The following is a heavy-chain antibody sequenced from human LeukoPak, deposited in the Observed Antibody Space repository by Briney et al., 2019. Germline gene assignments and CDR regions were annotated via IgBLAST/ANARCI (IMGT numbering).Heavy chain of an antibody. J-gene: IGHJ4*02. D-gene: IGHD2-8*02. Sequence: PSETLSLTCTVSGYSISSGYYWGWIRQPPGKGLEWIGSIYHSGRTFYNPSLKSRVTISVDTSKNQFSLKLTSVTAADTAVYFCARQTLVPYFDSWGQGTLVTVSS. CDR3: ARQTLVPYFDS. CDR1: GYSISSGYY. CDR2: IYHSGRT. V-gene: IGHV4-38-2*02.